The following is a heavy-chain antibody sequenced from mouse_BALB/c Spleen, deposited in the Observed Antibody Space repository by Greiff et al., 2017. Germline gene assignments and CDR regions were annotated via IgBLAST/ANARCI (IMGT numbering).Heavy chain of an antibody. CDR3: ARSVYDGYYDY. V-gene: IGHV1-80*01. Sequence: QVQLQQSGAELVRPGSSVKISCKASGYAFSSYWMNWVKQRPGQGLEWIGQIYPGDGDTNYNGKFKGKATLTADKSSSTAYMQLSSLTSEDSAVYFCARSVYDGYYDYWGQGTTLTVSS. CDR2: IYPGDGDT. D-gene: IGHD2-3*01. CDR1: GYAFSSYW. J-gene: IGHJ2*01.